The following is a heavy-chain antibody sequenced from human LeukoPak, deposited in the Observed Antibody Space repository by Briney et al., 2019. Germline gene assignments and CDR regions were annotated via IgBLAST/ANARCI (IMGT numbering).Heavy chain of an antibody. V-gene: IGHV3-23*01. J-gene: IGHJ4*02. CDR1: GFTFSTYN. CDR2: VGGTDGRT. CDR3: AKDGSYYFDY. Sequence: GGSLRLTCAASGFTFSTYNMNWVRQAPGKGLEWVSAVGGTDGRTYYAAFVKGRFTIYRDNSKNTLYLQMNSLRADDTAVYYCAKDGSYYFDYWGQGTLVTVSS.